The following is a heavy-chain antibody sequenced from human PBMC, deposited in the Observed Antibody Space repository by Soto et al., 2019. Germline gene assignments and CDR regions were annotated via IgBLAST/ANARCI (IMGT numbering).Heavy chain of an antibody. CDR3: TTAHLSYYYDSSGYYADY. D-gene: IGHD3-22*01. CDR2: IKSKTDGGTT. J-gene: IGHJ4*02. V-gene: IGHV3-15*07. Sequence: EVQLVESGGGLVKPGGSLRLSCAASGFTFSNAWMNWVRQAPGKGLEWVGRIKSKTDGGTTDYAAPVKGRFTISRDDSKITLYLQMNSLKTEDTAVYYCTTAHLSYYYDSSGYYADYWGQGTLVTVSS. CDR1: GFTFSNAW.